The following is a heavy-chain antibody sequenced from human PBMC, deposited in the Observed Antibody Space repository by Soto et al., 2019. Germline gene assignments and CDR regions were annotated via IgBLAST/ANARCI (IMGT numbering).Heavy chain of an antibody. Sequence: QVHLVQSGAEVKKPGASVKVSCKGSGYIFTTYGITWVRQAPGQGLEWMGWISAHNGNTNYAQKLQGRVTVTRDTSTRTAYMALRNLRSDATAVYYCARGGYGDYWGQGAVVTVSS. CDR1: GYIFTTYG. CDR2: ISAHNGNT. CDR3: ARGGYGDY. D-gene: IGHD1-1*01. J-gene: IGHJ4*02. V-gene: IGHV1-18*01.